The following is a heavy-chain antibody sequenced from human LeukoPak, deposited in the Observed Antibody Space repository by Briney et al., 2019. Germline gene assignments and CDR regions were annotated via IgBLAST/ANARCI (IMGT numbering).Heavy chain of an antibody. Sequence: GGSLRLSCAASGFTFSSYGMHWVRQAPGKGLEWVAFIRYDGSNKYYADSVKGRFTISRDNSKNTLYLQMNSLRAEDTAVYYCAKGLDIVLMAATGDYWGQGTLVTVSS. CDR2: IRYDGSNK. D-gene: IGHD2-8*01. CDR3: AKGLDIVLMAATGDY. J-gene: IGHJ4*02. CDR1: GFTFSSYG. V-gene: IGHV3-30*02.